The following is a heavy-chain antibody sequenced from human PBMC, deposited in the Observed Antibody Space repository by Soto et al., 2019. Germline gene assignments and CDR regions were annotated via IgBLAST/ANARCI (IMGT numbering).Heavy chain of an antibody. J-gene: IGHJ4*02. CDR3: ARYRARRDGYNYFDY. D-gene: IGHD5-12*01. CDR1: GGSISSSNW. CDR2: IYHSGST. V-gene: IGHV4-4*02. Sequence: QVQLQESGPGLVKPSGTLSLTCAVSGGSISSSNWWSWVRQPPGKGLEWIGEIYHSGSTNYNPSLQRRVTISVDKSKSQFSLKLSSVTAADTAVYYCARYRARRDGYNYFDYWGQGTLVTVSS.